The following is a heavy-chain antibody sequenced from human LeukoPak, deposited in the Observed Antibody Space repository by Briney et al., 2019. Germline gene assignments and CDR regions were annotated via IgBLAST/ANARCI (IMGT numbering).Heavy chain of an antibody. D-gene: IGHD4-11*01. Sequence: PSETLSLTCAVYGGPFSGSYWSWIRQPPGKGLEWIGDINENGNSNYIPSLKRRVTISVDTSKNQFSLKVTSVTAADTAVYYCARGGLYSNYFDSWGQGTLVAVS. CDR2: INENGNS. CDR3: ARGGLYSNYFDS. V-gene: IGHV4-34*01. J-gene: IGHJ4*02. CDR1: GGPFSGSY.